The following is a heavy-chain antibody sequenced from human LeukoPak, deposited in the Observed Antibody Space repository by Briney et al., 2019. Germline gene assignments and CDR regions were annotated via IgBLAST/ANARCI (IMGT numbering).Heavy chain of an antibody. V-gene: IGHV1-2*06. CDR3: TRETGSYHGNDY. D-gene: IGHD1-26*01. CDR2: INPNNGAT. J-gene: IGHJ4*02. CDR1: GYTFTCYY. Sequence: ASVKVSCKASGYTFTCYYMHWVRQAPGQGLEWMGRINPNNGATNYAQKLQGRVTMTGDTSISTAYMELSSLRSDDTAVYYCTRETGSYHGNDYWGQGTLVTVSS.